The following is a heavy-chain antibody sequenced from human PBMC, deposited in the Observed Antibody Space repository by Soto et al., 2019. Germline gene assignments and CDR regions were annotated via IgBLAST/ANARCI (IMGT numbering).Heavy chain of an antibody. CDR2: IYYSGST. J-gene: IGHJ3*02. CDR1: GDSISSYY. Sequence: SETLSLTCTVSGDSISSYYWSWIRQPPGKGLEWIGYIYYSGSTNYNPSLKSRVTISVDTSRNQFSLKLSSVTAADTAVYYCARSAWGYAFDIWGQGTMVTVSS. D-gene: IGHD1-26*01. CDR3: ARSAWGYAFDI. V-gene: IGHV4-59*01.